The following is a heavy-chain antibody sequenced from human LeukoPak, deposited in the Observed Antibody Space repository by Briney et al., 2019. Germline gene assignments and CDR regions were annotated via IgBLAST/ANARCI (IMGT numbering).Heavy chain of an antibody. D-gene: IGHD2-21*02. CDR1: GGSISSGGYY. Sequence: PSETLSLTCTVSGGSISSGGYYWSWIRQHPGKGLEWIGYIYYSGSTYYTPSLKSRVTISVDTSKNHYSLKLSSVTVADTAVYYCARVDLQTAREAFDIWGQGTMVTVSS. CDR2: IYYSGST. CDR3: ARVDLQTAREAFDI. J-gene: IGHJ3*02. V-gene: IGHV4-31*03.